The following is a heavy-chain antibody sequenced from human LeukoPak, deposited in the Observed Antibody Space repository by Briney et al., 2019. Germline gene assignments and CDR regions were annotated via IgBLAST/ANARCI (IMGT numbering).Heavy chain of an antibody. J-gene: IGHJ4*02. V-gene: IGHV3-30*04. CDR2: ISYDGSYK. CDR1: GFTFSSYE. CDR3: ARAAHRGFSFDS. D-gene: IGHD3-10*01. Sequence: GGSLRLSCAASGFTFSSYEMNWVRQAPGKGLEWVAVISYDGSYKYYVDSVKGRFTISRDISKNTLYLQMNSLRTEDTAVYYCARAAHRGFSFDSWGQGTLVTVSS.